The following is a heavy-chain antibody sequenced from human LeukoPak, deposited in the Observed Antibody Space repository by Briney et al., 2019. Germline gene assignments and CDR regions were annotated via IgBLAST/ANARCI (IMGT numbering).Heavy chain of an antibody. Sequence: AASVKVSCKASGGTFSSYAISWVRQAPGQGLEWMGGIIPIFGTANYAQKFQGRVTITADKSTSTAYMELSSLRSEDTAVYYCARNTYGYKFSMDVWGKGTTVIISS. J-gene: IGHJ6*03. V-gene: IGHV1-69*06. CDR3: ARNTYGYKFSMDV. CDR1: GGTFSSYA. CDR2: IIPIFGTA. D-gene: IGHD5-24*01.